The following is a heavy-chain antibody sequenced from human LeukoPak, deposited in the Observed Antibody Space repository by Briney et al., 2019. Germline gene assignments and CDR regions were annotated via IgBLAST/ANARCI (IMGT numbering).Heavy chain of an antibody. J-gene: IGHJ5*02. CDR2: INPNSGGT. CDR1: GYTFTGYY. Sequence: ASVKVSCKASGYTFTGYYMHWVRQAPGQGHEWMGWINPNSGGTNYAQKFQGRITMTRDTSISTAYMELSRLRSDDTAVYYCARAGRAYSSGWYWFDPWGQGTLVTVSS. CDR3: ARAGRAYSSGWYWFDP. V-gene: IGHV1-2*02. D-gene: IGHD6-19*01.